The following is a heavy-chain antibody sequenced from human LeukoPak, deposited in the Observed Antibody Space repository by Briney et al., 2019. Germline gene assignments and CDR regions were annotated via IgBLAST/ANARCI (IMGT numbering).Heavy chain of an antibody. CDR2: IYYFGST. D-gene: IGHD6-13*01. V-gene: IGHV4-59*08. Sequence: SETLSLTCTVSAASISSYYWSRIRQPPEKGLEWIGYIYYFGSTNYNASLKSRVTISVDTSKNHFSLKLSSVTAADTAVYYCARISTSAPYFDYWGQGTLVTVSS. CDR3: ARISTSAPYFDY. CDR1: AASISSYY. J-gene: IGHJ4*02.